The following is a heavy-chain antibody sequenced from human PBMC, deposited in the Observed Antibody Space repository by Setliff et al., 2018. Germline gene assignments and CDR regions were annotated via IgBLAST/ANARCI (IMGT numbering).Heavy chain of an antibody. CDR1: GGSISSYH. J-gene: IGHJ4*02. CDR3: AREGFYCTNGVCYRPFDY. D-gene: IGHD2-8*01. V-gene: IGHV4-4*08. Sequence: SETLSLTCSVSGGSISSYHWSWIRQPPGKGLEWIGSTYSSGSTNYNPSLKSRVTISLDTSKNLFSLNLTSVTAADTAVYYCAREGFYCTNGVCYRPFDYWGQGTLVTAPQ. CDR2: TYSSGST.